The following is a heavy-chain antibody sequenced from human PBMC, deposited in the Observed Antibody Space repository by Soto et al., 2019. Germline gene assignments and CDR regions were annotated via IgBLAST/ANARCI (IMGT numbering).Heavy chain of an antibody. Sequence: ARGSVRLPSASCGFNVSTYALGGFCQAPGKGLEWVSAISRDGYDIYYADSVKGRFTISRDNSKHMLFLQMNSLRTEDTAVYYCAHPRGYGVFDAYDIWGQGAMVPVSS. D-gene: IGHD4-17*01. CDR1: GFNVSTYA. J-gene: IGHJ3*02. V-gene: IGHV3-23*01. CDR2: ISRDGYDI. CDR3: AHPRGYGVFDAYDI.